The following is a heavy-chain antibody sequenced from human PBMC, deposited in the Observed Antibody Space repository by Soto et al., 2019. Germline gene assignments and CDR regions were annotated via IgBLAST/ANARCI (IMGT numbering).Heavy chain of an antibody. D-gene: IGHD4-4*01. J-gene: IGHJ5*02. CDR2: IGSSGGNT. CDR3: AKMASDYDNSLQP. Sequence: GSLRLSCSASGFTFDAYAMSWVRQAPGKGLEWVSSIGSSGGNTYYAAAVRGRFTISRDNARNTVDLQINTLRAEDTAVYFCAKMASDYDNSLQPWGQGTLVTVSS. V-gene: IGHV3-23*01. CDR1: GFTFDAYA.